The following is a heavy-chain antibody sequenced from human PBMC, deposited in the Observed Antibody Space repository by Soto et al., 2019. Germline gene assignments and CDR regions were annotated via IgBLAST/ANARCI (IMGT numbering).Heavy chain of an antibody. D-gene: IGHD3-16*01. V-gene: IGHV4-31*03. Sequence: LALNCTVSGGSISSGGFYWSWILEPPGKCLEWIGYMYYIGTTQYNPSLKSRVTMSIDTSKNQFSMKLNSVTAADTAVYYCARHPGGNGHSLSFDSRGQRALVTVSS. CDR3: ARHPGGNGHSLSFDS. CDR1: GGSISSGGFY. CDR2: MYYIGTT. J-gene: IGHJ4*01.